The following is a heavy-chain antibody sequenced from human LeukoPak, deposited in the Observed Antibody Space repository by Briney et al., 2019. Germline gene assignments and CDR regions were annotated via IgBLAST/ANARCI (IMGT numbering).Heavy chain of an antibody. CDR3: ARDNGGADI. D-gene: IGHD2-8*01. J-gene: IGHJ3*02. Sequence: SETLSLTCTVSDGSISSHYWSWIRQPPGKGLEWIGYIYYSGSTNYNPSLKSRVTISVDTSKNQFSLKLSSVTAADTVVYYCARDNGGADIWGQGTMVTVSS. CDR2: IYYSGST. CDR1: DGSISSHY. V-gene: IGHV4-59*11.